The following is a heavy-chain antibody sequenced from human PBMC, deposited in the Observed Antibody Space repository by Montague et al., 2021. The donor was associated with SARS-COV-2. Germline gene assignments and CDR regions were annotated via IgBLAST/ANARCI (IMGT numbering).Heavy chain of an antibody. CDR2: IDYTGRT. J-gene: IGHJ6*02. Sequence: SETLSLTCTVSGGSVSSSSYYWGWIRQPPGRGLEWVGSIDYTGRTYYXXXLKSRLTISVDTSKNQFSLKLSSVTAADTAVYYCARAYYYGSVVEVYHYGLDVWGQGTTVTVPS. D-gene: IGHD3-10*01. V-gene: IGHV4-39*07. CDR3: ARAYYYGSVVEVYHYGLDV. CDR1: GGSVSSSSYY.